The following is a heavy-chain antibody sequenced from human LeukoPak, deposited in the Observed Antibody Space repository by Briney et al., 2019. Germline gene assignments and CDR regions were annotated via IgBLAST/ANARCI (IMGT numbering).Heavy chain of an antibody. J-gene: IGHJ6*02. CDR3: ARGFTIFGVVTLLYYYYGMDV. Sequence: GASVKVSCKASGYTFTSYDINWVRQATGQGLEWMGWMNPNSGNTGYAQKFQGRVTMTRNTSISTAYMELSSLRSKDTAVYYCARGFTIFGVVTLLYYYYGMDVWGQGTTVTVSS. D-gene: IGHD3-3*01. CDR1: GYTFTSYD. CDR2: MNPNSGNT. V-gene: IGHV1-8*01.